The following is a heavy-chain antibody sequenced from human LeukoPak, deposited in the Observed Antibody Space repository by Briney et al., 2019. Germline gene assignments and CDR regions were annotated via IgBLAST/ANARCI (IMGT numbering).Heavy chain of an antibody. CDR3: CTRRDSSSYFGDY. J-gene: IGHJ4*02. V-gene: IGHV3-23*01. D-gene: IGHD6-13*01. CDR2: ISYTAGST. Sequence: PGGSLRLFCAASGCTYCNYALSWGRQAPGKGLEWGAGISYTAGSTNYADSVKDRFTITTDNTKNTLYLQFYSRLGAYATVKYYCTRRDSSSYFGDYWGQGTLVTVSS. CDR1: GCTYCNYA.